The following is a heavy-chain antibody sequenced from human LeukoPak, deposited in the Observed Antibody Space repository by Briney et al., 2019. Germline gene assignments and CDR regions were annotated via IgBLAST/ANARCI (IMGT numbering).Heavy chain of an antibody. CDR3: AIPSPFGYTSDI. CDR2: IYYSGST. CDR1: GGSISSYY. J-gene: IGHJ3*02. Sequence: PSETLSLTCTVSGGSISSYYWSWIRQPPGKGLEWIGYIYYSGSTNYNPSLKSRVTISVDTSKNQFSLKLSSVTAADTAVYYCAIPSPFGYTSDIWGQGTMVTVSS. D-gene: IGHD5-18*01. V-gene: IGHV4-59*12.